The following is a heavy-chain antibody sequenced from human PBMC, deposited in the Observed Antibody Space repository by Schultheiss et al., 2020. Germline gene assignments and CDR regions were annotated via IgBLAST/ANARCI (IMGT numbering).Heavy chain of an antibody. CDR2: IYHSGST. J-gene: IGHJ4*02. Sequence: ETLSLTCTVSGGSISSYYWSWIRQPPGKGLEWIGYIYHSGSTNYNPSLKSRVTISVDTSKNQFSLKLSSVTAADTAVYYCARGGPSYYYGSGSYYNVGLYYWGLGTLVTVSS. D-gene: IGHD3-10*01. CDR3: ARGGPSYYYGSGSYYNVGLYY. CDR1: GGSISSYY. V-gene: IGHV4-59*12.